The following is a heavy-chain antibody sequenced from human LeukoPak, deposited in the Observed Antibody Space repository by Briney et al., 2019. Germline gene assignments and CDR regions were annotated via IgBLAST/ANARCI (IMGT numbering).Heavy chain of an antibody. J-gene: IGHJ3*02. V-gene: IGHV4-59*01. CDR2: IYYSGST. CDR3: ARSRVDEDVVSAFDI. CDR1: GGSISSYY. D-gene: IGHD3-16*02. Sequence: SETLSLTCNVSGGSISSYYWSWIRQPPGKGLEWIGYIYYSGSTNYNPSLKSRVTISVDASKNQFSLKLSSVTAADTAVYYCARSRVDEDVVSAFDIRGQGTMVTVSS.